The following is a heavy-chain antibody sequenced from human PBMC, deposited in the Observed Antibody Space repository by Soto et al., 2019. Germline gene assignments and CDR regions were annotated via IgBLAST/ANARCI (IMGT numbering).Heavy chain of an antibody. D-gene: IGHD3-16*01. CDR3: VRDYWGSVDF. J-gene: IGHJ4*02. Sequence: QVQLVESGGGLVKPGGSLRLSCAASGFGFSGYYMSWIRQAPGRGLEWIAHIGGGGSPIFHTDSVKGRFTISRDNAKNSLFLQMNSLRVDDTAVYYCVRDYWGSVDFWGQGSLVTVSS. CDR1: GFGFSGYY. V-gene: IGHV3-11*01. CDR2: IGGGGSPI.